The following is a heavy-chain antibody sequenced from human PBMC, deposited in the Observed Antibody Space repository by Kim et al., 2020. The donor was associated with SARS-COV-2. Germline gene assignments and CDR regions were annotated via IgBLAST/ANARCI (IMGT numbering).Heavy chain of an antibody. CDR2: ISGSGGST. CDR3: AKDGAPYSGYPSDAFDI. V-gene: IGHV3-23*01. D-gene: IGHD5-12*01. Sequence: GGSLRLSCAASGFTFSSDAMSWVRQAPGKGLEWVSAISGSGGSTYYADSVKGRFTISRDNSKNTLYLQMNSLRAEDTAVYYCAKDGAPYSGYPSDAFDIWGQGTMVTVSS. CDR1: GFTFSSDA. J-gene: IGHJ3*02.